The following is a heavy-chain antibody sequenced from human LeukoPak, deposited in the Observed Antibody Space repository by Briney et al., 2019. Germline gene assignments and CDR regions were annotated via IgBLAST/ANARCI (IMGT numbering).Heavy chain of an antibody. V-gene: IGHV3-23*01. CDR3: AKEHLKYANDNRGSFDY. Sequence: GSLRLSCVASGFPFSETAMTWVRQAPGKGLEWLSVITRGGSPYYADSVKGRFTISRDNARNTVHLQLNSLRNEDTALYYCAKEHLKYANDNRGSFDYWGQGTLVTVSS. J-gene: IGHJ4*02. D-gene: IGHD3-22*01. CDR2: ITRGGSP. CDR1: GFPFSETA.